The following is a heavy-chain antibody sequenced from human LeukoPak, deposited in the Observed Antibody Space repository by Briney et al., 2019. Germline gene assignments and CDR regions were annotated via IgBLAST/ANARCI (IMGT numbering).Heavy chain of an antibody. J-gene: IGHJ4*02. CDR1: GYTFTSYD. Sequence: ASVKVSCKASGYTFTSYDINWVRQATGQGLEWMGWISAYNRNTKYAQKFQGRVSMTADTSTSTAYMELRSLRSDDTAVYYCAREGRQASGYDWMGGEFDYWGQGTLVTVSS. D-gene: IGHD5-12*01. CDR2: ISAYNRNT. V-gene: IGHV1-18*01. CDR3: AREGRQASGYDWMGGEFDY.